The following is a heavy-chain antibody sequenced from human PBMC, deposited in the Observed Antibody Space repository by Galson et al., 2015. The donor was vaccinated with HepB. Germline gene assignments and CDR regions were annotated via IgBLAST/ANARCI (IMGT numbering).Heavy chain of an antibody. J-gene: IGHJ5*02. CDR1: GFIFRHHA. D-gene: IGHD3-16*01. V-gene: IGHV3-23*01. CDR2: INGRGSTR. CDR3: VKECAWFGGYWFDP. Sequence: SLRLSCAGSGFIFRHHAMAWIRQAPGKGLEWVSGINGRGSTRPYSDAVKGRFSVSRDNSRDTVFLQMDNLRPEDTAVYYCVKECAWFGGYWFDPWGQGALVTVS.